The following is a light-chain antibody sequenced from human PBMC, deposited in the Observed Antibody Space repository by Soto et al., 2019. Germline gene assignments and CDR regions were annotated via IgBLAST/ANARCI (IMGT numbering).Light chain of an antibody. CDR3: CSYVGSYIYV. CDR2: GNS. Sequence: QSVLTQPPSVSGAPGQRVTISCTGSDSNIGARYHVHWYQQLPGKAPRLIIYGNSNRPSGVPHRFSGSKSDNTASLTISGLQAEDEADYYCCSYVGSYIYVFGTGTKVTVL. J-gene: IGLJ1*01. CDR1: DSNIGARYH. V-gene: IGLV1-40*01.